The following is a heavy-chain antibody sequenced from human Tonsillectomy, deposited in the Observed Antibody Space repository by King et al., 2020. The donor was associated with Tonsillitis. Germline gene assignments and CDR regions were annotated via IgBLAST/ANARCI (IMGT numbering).Heavy chain of an antibody. CDR1: GFTFSSYS. V-gene: IGHV3-48*01. J-gene: IGHJ4*02. CDR2: ISDNSQTI. Sequence: VQLVQSGGDLVQPGGSLRLSCASSGFTFSSYSMNWVRQAPGKGLEWVSYISDNSQTIYYTDSVKGRFTISRDNAKNSLYLQMNNLRVEDTAVYYCARGDLVAASRFEYWGQGSLVTVYS. D-gene: IGHD2-15*01. CDR3: ARGDLVAASRFEY.